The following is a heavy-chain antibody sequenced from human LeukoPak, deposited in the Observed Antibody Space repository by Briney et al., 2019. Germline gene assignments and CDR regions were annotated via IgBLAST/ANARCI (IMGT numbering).Heavy chain of an antibody. V-gene: IGHV1-2*06. D-gene: IGHD3-10*01. CDR2: INPNSGDT. CDR3: ARDIGFRNAFNI. CDR1: GYTFTSCY. J-gene: IGHJ3*02. Sequence: ASLKVSCKASGYTFTSCYMHWVRRAPGQGLEWMGRINPNSGDTKFAQKFQGRVTLTRDTSISTAYMELTSLTSADTAVYYCARDIGFRNAFNIWGQGTLVTVSP.